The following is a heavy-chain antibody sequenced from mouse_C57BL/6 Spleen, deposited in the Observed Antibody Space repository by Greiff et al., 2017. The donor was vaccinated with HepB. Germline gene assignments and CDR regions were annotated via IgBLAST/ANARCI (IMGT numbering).Heavy chain of an antibody. D-gene: IGHD1-1*01. CDR3: TGGATVDRYFDV. Sequence: QVQLQQSGAELVRPGASVTLSCKASGYTFTDYEMHWVKQTPVHGLEWIGAIDPETGGTAYNQKFKGKAILTADKSSSTAYMELRSLTSEDSAVYYCTGGATVDRYFDVWGTGTTVAVSS. CDR2: IDPETGGT. V-gene: IGHV1-15*01. CDR1: GYTFTDYE. J-gene: IGHJ1*03.